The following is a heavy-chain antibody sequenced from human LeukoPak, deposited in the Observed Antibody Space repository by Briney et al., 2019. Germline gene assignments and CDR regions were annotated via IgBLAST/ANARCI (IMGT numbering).Heavy chain of an antibody. CDR1: GGSFSGYY. J-gene: IGHJ6*02. Sequence: SETLSLTCAVYGGSFSGYYWSWIRQPAGKGLEWIGRIYTSGSTNYNPSLKSRVTMSVDTSKNQFSLKLSSVTAADTAVYYCARDSPLTDIVVVPAASTLYYYYGMDVWGQGTTVTVSS. V-gene: IGHV4-4*07. CDR3: ARDSPLTDIVVVPAASTLYYYYGMDV. CDR2: IYTSGST. D-gene: IGHD2-2*01.